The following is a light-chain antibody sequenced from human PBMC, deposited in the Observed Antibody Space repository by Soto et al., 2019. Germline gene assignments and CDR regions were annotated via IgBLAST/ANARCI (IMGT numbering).Light chain of an antibody. CDR2: AAS. CDR1: QSIXSN. V-gene: IGKV3-15*01. Sequence: EVLMTQSPATLSVSXGXRATLSCRASQSIXSNLAWYQQQPGQAPRLLIYAASTRATAVPDRFSGSGSGTDFTLTITSLXSDXFAVYFCQQYTDWPITFGQGTRLDIK. J-gene: IGKJ5*01. CDR3: QQYTDWPIT.